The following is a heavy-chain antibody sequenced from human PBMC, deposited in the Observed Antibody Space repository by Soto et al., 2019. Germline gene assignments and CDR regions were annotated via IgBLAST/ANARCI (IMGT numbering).Heavy chain of an antibody. CDR3: ARVPYLRNYFDY. CDR2: ISAYNGNT. D-gene: IGHD3-10*01. CDR1: GYTFTSYG. V-gene: IGHV1-18*04. J-gene: IGHJ4*02. Sequence: GAAVKVSCKASGYTFTSYGISWVRQAPGQGLEWMGWISAYNGNTNYAQKLQGRVTMTTDTSTSTAYMELRSLRSDDTAVYCCARVPYLRNYFDYWGQGTLVTVSS.